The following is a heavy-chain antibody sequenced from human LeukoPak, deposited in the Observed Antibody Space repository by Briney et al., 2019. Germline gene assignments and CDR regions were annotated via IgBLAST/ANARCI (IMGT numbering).Heavy chain of an antibody. CDR2: IYYSGTT. CDR3: ATYMTRDQYLDY. V-gene: IGHV4-30-4*08. Sequence: SETLSLTCTVSGDSISSGVYYWSWVRQPPGKGLEWIGLIYYSGTTYYNPSLKSRITISIDTSKNQFSLKLSSVTAADTAVYYCATYMTRDQYLDYWGQGTLVTVSS. CDR1: GDSISSGVYY. J-gene: IGHJ4*02. D-gene: IGHD4-11*01.